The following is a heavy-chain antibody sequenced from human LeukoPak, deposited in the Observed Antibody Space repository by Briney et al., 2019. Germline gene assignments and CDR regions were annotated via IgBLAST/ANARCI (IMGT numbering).Heavy chain of an antibody. J-gene: IGHJ5*02. Sequence: GGSLRLSCAASGFTFSSYEMNWVRQAPGKGLEWVSYISSSGSPIYYADSVRGRFTISRDNAKHSLYLQMNSLRAEDTAVYYCARAPTKFRRDWFDPWGQGTLVTVSS. CDR2: ISSSGSPI. D-gene: IGHD3-9*01. CDR1: GFTFSSYE. V-gene: IGHV3-48*03. CDR3: ARAPTKFRRDWFDP.